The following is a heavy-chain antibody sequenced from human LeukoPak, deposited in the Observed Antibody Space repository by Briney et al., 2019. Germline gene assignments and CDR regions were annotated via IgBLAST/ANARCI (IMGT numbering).Heavy chain of an antibody. J-gene: IGHJ4*02. CDR3: ARDLAGHYYGSGSSFDY. Sequence: GGSLRLSCAASGFTFSSFWMSWVRQAPGKGLEWAANIREDGSEQYYVDSLKGRFTISRDNAKNSLYLQMNSLGAEDTAVYYCARDLAGHYYGSGSSFDYWGQGTLVTVSS. CDR1: GFTFSSFW. D-gene: IGHD3-10*01. V-gene: IGHV3-7*01. CDR2: IREDGSEQ.